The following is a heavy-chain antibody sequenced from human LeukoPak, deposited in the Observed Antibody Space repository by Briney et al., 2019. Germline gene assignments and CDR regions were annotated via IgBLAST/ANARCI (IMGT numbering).Heavy chain of an antibody. CDR2: IFSHGET. D-gene: IGHD2-8*01. CDR3: ARDPPAVSINTYA. Sequence: GGSLRLSCAASGFTVRNNYMNWVRQAPRQGLEWVSLIFSHGETSYADSVKGRFTISRDNSKNTLYLQMRGLRVEDTAVYYCARDPPAVSINTYAWGQGTLVTVSS. J-gene: IGHJ4*02. CDR1: GFTVRNNY. V-gene: IGHV3-66*01.